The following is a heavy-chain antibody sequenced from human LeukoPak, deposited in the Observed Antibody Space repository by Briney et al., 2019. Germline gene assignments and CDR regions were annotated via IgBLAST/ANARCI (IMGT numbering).Heavy chain of an antibody. CDR2: INHSGST. CDR3: ARRQGYADDAFDI. D-gene: IGHD5-12*01. J-gene: IGHJ3*02. V-gene: IGHV4-34*01. CDR1: GGSFSGYY. Sequence: SETLSLTCAVYGGSFSGYYWSWIRQPPGKGLEWIGEINHSGSTNYNPSLKSRVTISVDTSKNQFSLKLSSVTAADTAVYYCARRQGYADDAFDIWAKGQWSPSLQ.